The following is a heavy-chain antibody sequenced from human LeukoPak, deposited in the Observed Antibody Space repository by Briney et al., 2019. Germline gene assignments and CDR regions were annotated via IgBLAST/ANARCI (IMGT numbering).Heavy chain of an antibody. D-gene: IGHD3-16*02. CDR2: IYYSGST. CDR1: GGSISSYY. J-gene: IGHJ3*02. CDR3: AGRDDYVWGSYRRTNDAFDI. Sequence: SETLSLTCTGSGGSISSYYWSWIRQPPGKGLEWIGYIYYSGSTNYNPSLKSRVTISVDTSKNQFSLKLSSVTAADTAVYYCAGRDDYVWGSYRRTNDAFDIWGQGTMVTVSS. V-gene: IGHV4-59*01.